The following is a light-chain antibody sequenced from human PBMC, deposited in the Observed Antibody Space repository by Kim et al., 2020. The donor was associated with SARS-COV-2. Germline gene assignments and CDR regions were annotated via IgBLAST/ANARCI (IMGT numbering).Light chain of an antibody. CDR1: QPVSANY. J-gene: IGKJ1*01. V-gene: IGKV3-20*01. CDR2: AAS. CDR3: HQYGSSLWT. Sequence: EIVLTQSPGTLSLSPGDRGTLSCRTSQPVSANYVAWYQQKSGQAPRLLIYAASTRATGVPDRFSGVGSGTDFTLTITTLEPEDFAVYYCHQYGSSLWTFGQGTKVEIK.